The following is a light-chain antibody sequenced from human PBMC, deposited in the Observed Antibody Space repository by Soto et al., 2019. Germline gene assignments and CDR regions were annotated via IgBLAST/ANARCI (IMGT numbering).Light chain of an antibody. CDR3: SSYAGSNKV. CDR1: SSDVGGYNY. V-gene: IGLV2-8*01. Sequence: QSVLTQPPSASGSPGQSVALSCTGTSSDVGGYNYVSWYQHHPGKAPKLMIYEVNKRPSGVPDRFSGSKSGNTASLTVSGLQAEDEADYYCSSYAGSNKVFGGGTKLTVL. J-gene: IGLJ3*02. CDR2: EVN.